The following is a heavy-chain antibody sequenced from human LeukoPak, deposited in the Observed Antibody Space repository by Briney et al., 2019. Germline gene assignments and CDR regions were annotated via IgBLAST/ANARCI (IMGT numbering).Heavy chain of an antibody. Sequence: GASVKVSCKASGYTFTSYAMHWVRQAPGQRLEWMGWINTGNGNTKYSQKFQGRVTMTEDTSRDTAYMQLSSLRSEDTAVYYCATFRRGDTHPCFDFWGQGTLVTVSS. CDR2: INTGNGNT. V-gene: IGHV1-3*04. CDR1: GYTFTSYA. D-gene: IGHD3-10*01. CDR3: ATFRRGDTHPCFDF. J-gene: IGHJ4*02.